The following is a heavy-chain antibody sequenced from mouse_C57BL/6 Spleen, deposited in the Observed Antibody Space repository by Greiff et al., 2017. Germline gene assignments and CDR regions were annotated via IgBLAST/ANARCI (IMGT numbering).Heavy chain of an antibody. J-gene: IGHJ4*01. V-gene: IGHV2-2*01. Sequence: QVQLQQSGPGLVQPSQSLSITCTVSGFSLTSYGVHWVRQSPGKGLEWLGVIWSGGSTDYNAAFISRLSISKDNSKSQVFFKMNSLQADDTAIYYCARKMVTPGYYAMDYWGQGTSVTVSS. D-gene: IGHD2-2*01. CDR3: ARKMVTPGYYAMDY. CDR2: IWSGGST. CDR1: GFSLTSYG.